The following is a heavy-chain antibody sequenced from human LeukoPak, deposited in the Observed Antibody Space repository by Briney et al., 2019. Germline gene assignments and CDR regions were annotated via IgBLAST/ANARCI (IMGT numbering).Heavy chain of an antibody. CDR2: INHSGST. V-gene: IGHV4-34*01. CDR1: GGSFSGYY. Sequence: SETLSLTCAVYGGSFSGYYWSWISQPPGKGLEWIGEINHSGSTNYNPSLKSRVTISVDTSKNQFSLKLSSVTAADTAVYYCARWDSSSWYPGAFDIWGQGTMVTVSS. J-gene: IGHJ3*02. D-gene: IGHD6-13*01. CDR3: ARWDSSSWYPGAFDI.